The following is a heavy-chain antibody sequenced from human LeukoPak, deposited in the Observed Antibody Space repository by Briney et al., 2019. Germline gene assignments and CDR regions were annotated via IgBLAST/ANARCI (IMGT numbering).Heavy chain of an antibody. CDR1: GGSISSYY. D-gene: IGHD6-13*01. CDR2: IYTSGST. CDR3: ARLGQQLVLGYYYYYMDV. J-gene: IGHJ6*03. Sequence: SETLSFTCTVSGGSISSYYWSWIRQPPGKGLEWIGYIYTSGSTNYNPSLKSRVTISVDTSKNQFSLKLSSVTAADTAVYYCARLGQQLVLGYYYYYMDVWGKGTTVTVSS. V-gene: IGHV4-4*09.